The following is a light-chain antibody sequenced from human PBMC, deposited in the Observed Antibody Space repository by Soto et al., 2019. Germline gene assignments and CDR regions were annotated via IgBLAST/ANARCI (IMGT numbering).Light chain of an antibody. CDR2: GDN. CDR3: QSYDNSLSHVV. Sequence: QSVLTQPPSVSGAPGQRVTIPCTGSSSNIGSFYDVHWYQQLPGTAPKLLIYGDNNRPSGVPDRFSGSKSGTSASLAITGGQADDEADYYCQSYDNSLSHVVFGGGTKLTVL. J-gene: IGLJ2*01. V-gene: IGLV1-40*01. CDR1: SSNIGSFYD.